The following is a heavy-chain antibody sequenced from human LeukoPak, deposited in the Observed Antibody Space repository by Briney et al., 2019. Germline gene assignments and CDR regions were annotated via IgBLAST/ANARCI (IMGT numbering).Heavy chain of an antibody. CDR1: GYTFDRYG. CDR3: TRAHDFDSSGYSEAYFDD. J-gene: IGHJ4*02. Sequence: ASVTVSFKASGYTFDRYGIGWVRQPPGQGLEWMGWISAYNGNTNYAQKLQGRVTLTTDTSTTTAYMELRSLRSDDTAVYYCTRAHDFDSSGYSEAYFDDWGQGTLVTVSS. D-gene: IGHD3-22*01. V-gene: IGHV1-18*01. CDR2: ISAYNGNT.